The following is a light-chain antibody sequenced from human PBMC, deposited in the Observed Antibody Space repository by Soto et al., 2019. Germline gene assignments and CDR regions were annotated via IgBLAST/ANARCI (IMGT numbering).Light chain of an antibody. CDR1: SSNIGAGYD. CDR2: GNS. Sequence: QPVLTQPPSVSGAPGQRVTISCTGSSSNIGAGYDVHWYQQLPGTAPKLLIYGNSNRPSGVPDRFSGSKSGTSASLAITGLQAEDEADYYCQSYDSSLRGSDVVFGGGTQLPVL. V-gene: IGLV1-40*01. J-gene: IGLJ2*01. CDR3: QSYDSSLRGSDVV.